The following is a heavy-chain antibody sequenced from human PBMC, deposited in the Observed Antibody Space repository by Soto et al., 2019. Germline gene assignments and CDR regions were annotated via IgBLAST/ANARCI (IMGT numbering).Heavy chain of an antibody. CDR2: IYDSESA. D-gene: IGHD6-6*01. CDR1: GESISSGGYY. CDR3: ARASSSSSAADY. J-gene: IGHJ4*02. Sequence: QVQLQESGPGLVKASQTLSLICSVSGESISSGGYYWSWIRHHPGKGLEWIGYIYDSESAYYNPSLKSRFXXXMXXSKNHFAMKLSSVTAADTAVYYCARASSSSSAADYWGQGTLITVSS. V-gene: IGHV4-31*03.